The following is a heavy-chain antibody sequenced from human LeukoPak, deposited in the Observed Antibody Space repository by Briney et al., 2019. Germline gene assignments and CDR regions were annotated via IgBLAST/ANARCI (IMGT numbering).Heavy chain of an antibody. J-gene: IGHJ4*02. D-gene: IGHD3-22*01. V-gene: IGHV3-7*03. CDR1: GFTFNKYW. CDR3: ARSRHSYDSSGFPHY. Sequence: GGSLRLSCAASGFTFNKYWMSWVRQAPGKGLEWVATVNQDESEKDYVDSVKGRFTISRDNAKNSLYLQMNSLRAEDTALYYCARSRHSYDSSGFPHYWGQGTLVTVSS. CDR2: VNQDESEK.